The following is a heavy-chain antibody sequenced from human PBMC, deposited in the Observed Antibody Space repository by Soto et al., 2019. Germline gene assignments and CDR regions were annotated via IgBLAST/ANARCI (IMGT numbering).Heavy chain of an antibody. V-gene: IGHV4-59*08. D-gene: IGHD2-21*01. J-gene: IGHJ4*02. CDR3: ARRCGRTLDD. Sequence: QVQLQESGPGLVKPSETLSLTCTVSGGSIRSYYWSWIRQPPGKGLEWIGYIYYSGSTNYNPSLKSRVTISVDTSKNQFSLKLSSVTAADTAVYYCARRCGRTLDDWGQGTLVTVSS. CDR1: GGSIRSYY. CDR2: IYYSGST.